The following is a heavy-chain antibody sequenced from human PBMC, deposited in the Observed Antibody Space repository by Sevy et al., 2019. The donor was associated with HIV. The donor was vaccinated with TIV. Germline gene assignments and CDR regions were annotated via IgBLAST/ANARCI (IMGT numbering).Heavy chain of an antibody. CDR1: GGSITSLY. CDR2: INYNGPI. CDR3: AGENAWGRGYS. D-gene: IGHD1-26*01. V-gene: IGHV4-59*08. J-gene: IGHJ4*02. Sequence: SETLSLTCTVSGGSITSLYWNWIRQPPGKGLEWIANINYNGPINYNPPLKSRVTLSLDTSKNQFSLRLSSVTAADTAMYYCAGENAWGRGYSWGQGTLVTVSS.